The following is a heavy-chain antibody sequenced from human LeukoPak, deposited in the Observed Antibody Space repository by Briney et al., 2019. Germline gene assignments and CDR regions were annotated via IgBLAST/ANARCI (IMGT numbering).Heavy chain of an antibody. CDR1: GGSTSSYY. Sequence: SETLSLTCTVSGGSTSSYYWSWLRQPAGKGLEWIGRIYTSGSTNYNPSLKSRVTMSVDTSKNQFSLKLSSVTAADTAVYYCAREYSSSSGGYCFDYWGQGTLVTVSS. J-gene: IGHJ4*02. V-gene: IGHV4-4*07. CDR2: IYTSGST. D-gene: IGHD6-6*01. CDR3: AREYSSSSGGYCFDY.